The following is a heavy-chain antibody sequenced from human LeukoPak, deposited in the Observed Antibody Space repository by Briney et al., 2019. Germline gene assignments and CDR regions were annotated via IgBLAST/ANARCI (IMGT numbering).Heavy chain of an antibody. D-gene: IGHD3-9*01. J-gene: IGHJ6*03. CDR2: IIPIFGTA. CDR3: ARQYYDILTGSDDYYYYYMDV. CDR1: GGTFSSYA. V-gene: IGHV1-69*05. Sequence: SVKVSCKASGGTFSSYAISWARQAPGQGLEWMGGIIPIFGTANYAQKFQGRVTITTDESTSTAYMELSSLRSEDTAVYYCARQYYDILTGSDDYYYYYMDVWGKGTTVTVSS.